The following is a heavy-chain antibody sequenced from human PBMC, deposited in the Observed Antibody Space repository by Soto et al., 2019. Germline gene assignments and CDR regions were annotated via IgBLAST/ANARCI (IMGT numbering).Heavy chain of an antibody. D-gene: IGHD6-13*01. CDR1: GYTFTSYD. CDR2: MNPNSVNT. V-gene: IGHV1-8*01. J-gene: IGHJ5*02. Sequence: ASVKVSCKASGYTFTSYDINWVRQATGQGLEWMGWMNPNSVNTGYAQKFQGRVTMTRNTSISTAYMELSSLRSEDTAVYYCARGKGQQLVLDWFDPWGQGTLVTVSS. CDR3: ARGKGQQLVLDWFDP.